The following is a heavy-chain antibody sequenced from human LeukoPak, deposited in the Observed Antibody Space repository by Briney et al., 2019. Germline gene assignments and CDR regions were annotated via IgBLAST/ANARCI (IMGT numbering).Heavy chain of an antibody. V-gene: IGHV3-48*03. CDR2: ISSSGSTI. CDR1: GFTFSSYE. J-gene: IGHJ4*02. CDR3: ARDAYQVAGSTLNDY. D-gene: IGHD3-16*01. Sequence: GGSLRLSCAASGFTFSSYEMNWVRQAPGKGLEWVSCISSSGSTIYYADSVKGRFTISRDNAKNSLYLQMNSLRAEDTAVHYCARDAYQVAGSTLNDYWGQGTLVTVSS.